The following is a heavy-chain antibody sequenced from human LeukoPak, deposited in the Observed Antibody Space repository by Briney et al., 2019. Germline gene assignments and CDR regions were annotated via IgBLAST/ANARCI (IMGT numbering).Heavy chain of an antibody. CDR1: GFTFDDYA. CDR3: AKGADGSGSYWVDY. V-gene: IGHV3-9*01. J-gene: IGHJ4*02. Sequence: GGSLRLSCAASGFTFDDYAMRWVRQAPGKGLEWVSGISWNSGSIGYADSVKGRFTISRDNAKNSLYLQMNSLRAEDTALYYCAKGADGSGSYWVDYWGQGTLVTVSS. D-gene: IGHD3-10*01. CDR2: ISWNSGSI.